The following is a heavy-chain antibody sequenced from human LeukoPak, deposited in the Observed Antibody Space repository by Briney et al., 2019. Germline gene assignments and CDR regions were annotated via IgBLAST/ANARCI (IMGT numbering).Heavy chain of an antibody. CDR3: ARYCSSTSCYSGYSYGYLGPHYFDY. Sequence: GGSLRLSCAASGFTVSSNYMSWVRQAPWKGLEWVSMIYSGGSTYYADSVKGRFTIARDNSKNMLYLQMNSLRADDTAVYYCARYCSSTSCYSGYSYGYLGPHYFDYWGQGTLVTVSS. V-gene: IGHV3-53*01. CDR2: IYSGGST. D-gene: IGHD2-2*01. J-gene: IGHJ4*02. CDR1: GFTVSSNY.